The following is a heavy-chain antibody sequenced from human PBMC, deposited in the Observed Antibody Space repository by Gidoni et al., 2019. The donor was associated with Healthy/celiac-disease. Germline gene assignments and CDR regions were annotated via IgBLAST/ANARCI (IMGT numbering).Heavy chain of an antibody. D-gene: IGHD6-13*01. V-gene: IGHV3-23*01. Sequence: VQLLESGGGLLQPGGSLRLSCAPSGFSFSSYAMSGVRKAPGKGLEWVSASSGSGGSTYYADAVKGRFTISRDNAKNTLYLQRNSLRAEDTAVYYCAKDLYSSSWYPFDYWGQGTLVTVSS. CDR1: GFSFSSYA. CDR2: SSGSGGST. J-gene: IGHJ4*02. CDR3: AKDLYSSSWYPFDY.